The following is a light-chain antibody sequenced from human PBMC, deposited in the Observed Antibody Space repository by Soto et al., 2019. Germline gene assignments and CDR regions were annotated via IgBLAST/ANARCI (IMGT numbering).Light chain of an antibody. V-gene: IGLV2-14*01. CDR2: EVS. J-gene: IGLJ3*02. CDR3: SSYTATRTWV. Sequence: QSALTQPASVSGSPGQSITISCSGTSSDIGDFDYVSWYQQHPGKAPTLLIYEVSDRPSGVSDRFSGSKSDNTASLTISGLQAEDEAAYYCSSYTATRTWVFGGGTKVTVL. CDR1: SSDIGDFDY.